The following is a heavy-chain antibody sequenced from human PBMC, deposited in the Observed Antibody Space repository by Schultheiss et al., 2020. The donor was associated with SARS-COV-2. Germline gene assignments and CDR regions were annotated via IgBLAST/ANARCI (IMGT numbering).Heavy chain of an antibody. CDR1: GGTFSSYA. CDR3: ARVPGIAVAASNWFDP. CDR2: IIPIFGTA. J-gene: IGHJ5*02. Sequence: VKVSCKASGGTFSSYAISWVRQAPGQGLEWMGGIIPIFGTANYAQKFQGRVTITADESTSTAYMELSSLRSDDTAVYYCARVPGIAVAASNWFDPWGQGTLVTVSS. D-gene: IGHD6-19*01. V-gene: IGHV1-69*13.